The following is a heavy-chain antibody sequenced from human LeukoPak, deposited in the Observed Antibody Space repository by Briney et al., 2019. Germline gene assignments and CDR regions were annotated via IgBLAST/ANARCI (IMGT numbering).Heavy chain of an antibody. V-gene: IGHV1-2*02. CDR2: INPNSGGT. CDR3: AIWYSSSYYFDY. J-gene: IGHJ4*02. D-gene: IGHD6-6*01. CDR1: GYTFTGYY. Sequence: ASVKVSCKASGYTFTGYYMHWVRQAPGQGLEWMGWINPNSGGTNYAQKVQGRVTMTRDTSISTAYMELSRLRSDATAVYYCAIWYSSSYYFDYWGQGPLVTVSS.